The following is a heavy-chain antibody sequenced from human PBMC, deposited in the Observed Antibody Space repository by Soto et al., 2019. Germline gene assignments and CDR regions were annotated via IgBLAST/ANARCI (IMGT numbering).Heavy chain of an antibody. CDR3: AKDRGIIVKAGDAFDV. Sequence: GGSLRLSCAASGFTFSSYAMSWVRQAPGKGLEWVSAISGSGGSTYYADSVKGRFTISRDNSKNTLYLQMNSLRAEETAVYYCAKDRGIIVKAGDAFDVWGQGTKVTVSS. V-gene: IGHV3-23*01. D-gene: IGHD3-16*02. CDR1: GFTFSSYA. J-gene: IGHJ3*01. CDR2: ISGSGGST.